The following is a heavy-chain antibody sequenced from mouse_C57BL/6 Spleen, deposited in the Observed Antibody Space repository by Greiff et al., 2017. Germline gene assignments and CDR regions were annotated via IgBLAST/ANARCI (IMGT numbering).Heavy chain of an antibody. CDR3: ARRDYDAMDY. CDR2: ISSGSSTI. V-gene: IGHV5-17*01. J-gene: IGHJ4*01. CDR1: GFTFSDYG. Sequence: EVMLVESGGGLVKPGGSLKLSCAASGFTFSDYGMHWVRQAPEKGLEWVAYISSGSSTIYYADKVKGRFTISRDNAKNTLFLQMTSLRSEDTAMYYCARRDYDAMDYWGQGTLVTVSS.